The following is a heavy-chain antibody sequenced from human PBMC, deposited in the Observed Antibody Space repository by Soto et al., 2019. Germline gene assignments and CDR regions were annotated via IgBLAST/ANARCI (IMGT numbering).Heavy chain of an antibody. J-gene: IGHJ5*01. CDR1: GCTLIAYF. V-gene: IGHV1-2*02. CDR3: AKIAAVGDFDF. CDR2: INPNSGDT. Sequence: EASVKVSCKASGCTLIAYFLHWVRQAPGQGLEWMGWINPNSGDTSYAQKFQGRVTMTRDTSIRTAYMELSRLRSDDTAVFYCAKIAAVGDFDFWGQGTQVSVSS. D-gene: IGHD6-13*01.